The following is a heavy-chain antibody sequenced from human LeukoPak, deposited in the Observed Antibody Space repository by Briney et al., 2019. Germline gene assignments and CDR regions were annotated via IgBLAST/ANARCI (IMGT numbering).Heavy chain of an antibody. CDR1: GFTFDDYA. J-gene: IGHJ5*02. V-gene: IGHV3-9*01. Sequence: GGSLRLSCAASGFTFDDYAIHWVRQAPGKGLEWVSGISWNSGSIGYADSVKGRFTISRDNAKNSLYLQMNSLRAEDTAVYYCARQVQYNWFDPWGQGTLVTVSS. CDR3: ARQVQYNWFDP. CDR2: ISWNSGSI.